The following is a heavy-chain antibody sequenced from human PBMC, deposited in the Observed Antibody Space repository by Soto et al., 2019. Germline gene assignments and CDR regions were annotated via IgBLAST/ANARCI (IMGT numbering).Heavy chain of an antibody. D-gene: IGHD4-17*01. CDR2: MNPNSGNT. CDR3: ARAVLHDYGDYVNAFDI. CDR1: GYTFTSYD. V-gene: IGHV1-8*01. J-gene: IGHJ3*02. Sequence: ASVKVSCKASGYTFTSYDINWVRQATGQGLEWMGWMNPNSGNTGYAQKFQGRVTMTRNTSISTAYMELSSLRSEDTAVYYCARAVLHDYGDYVNAFDIWGQGTMVTVSS.